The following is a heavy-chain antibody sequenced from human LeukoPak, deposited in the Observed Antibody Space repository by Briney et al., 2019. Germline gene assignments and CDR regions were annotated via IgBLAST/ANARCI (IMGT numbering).Heavy chain of an antibody. CDR3: ARNIYDSSGYYFDH. CDR1: GFTVSSNY. CDR2: LYSGGST. J-gene: IGHJ4*02. V-gene: IGHV3-53*01. D-gene: IGHD3-22*01. Sequence: GESLRLSCAASGFTVSSNYMSWVRQAPGKGLEWVSVLYSGGSTYYADSVKGRFTISRDNSKNTLYLQMNSLRAEDTAVYYCARNIYDSSGYYFDHWGQGTLVTVSS.